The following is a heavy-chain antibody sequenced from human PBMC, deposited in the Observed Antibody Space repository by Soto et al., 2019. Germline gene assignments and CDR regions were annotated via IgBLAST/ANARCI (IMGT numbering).Heavy chain of an antibody. CDR2: IVVGSGNT. J-gene: IGHJ4*02. D-gene: IGHD3-22*01. CDR1: GFTXTSSA. Sequence: SXKVSYKASGFTXTSSAVKWVRQARGQRLEWIGWIVVGSGNTNYAQKFKEIVTITREMSTSTAYMELSSLRSEYTAVYYCAAGRGDYSSGYYYGHYWGQGTLGTVS. V-gene: IGHV1-58*01. CDR3: AAGRGDYSSGYYYGHY.